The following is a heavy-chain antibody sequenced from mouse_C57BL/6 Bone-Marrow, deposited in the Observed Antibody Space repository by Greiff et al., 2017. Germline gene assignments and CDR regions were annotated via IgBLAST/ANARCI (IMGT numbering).Heavy chain of an antibody. CDR1: GFSFNTYA. Sequence: EVMLVESGGGLVQPKGSLKLSCAASGFSFNTYAMNWVRQAPGKGLEWVARIRSKSNNYATYYADSVKDRFTISRDDSESMLYLQMNNLKTEDTAMYYCVRHRHYGSSYGWYFDVWGTGTTVTVSS. V-gene: IGHV10-1*01. CDR2: IRSKSNNYAT. J-gene: IGHJ1*03. CDR3: VRHRHYGSSYGWYFDV. D-gene: IGHD1-1*01.